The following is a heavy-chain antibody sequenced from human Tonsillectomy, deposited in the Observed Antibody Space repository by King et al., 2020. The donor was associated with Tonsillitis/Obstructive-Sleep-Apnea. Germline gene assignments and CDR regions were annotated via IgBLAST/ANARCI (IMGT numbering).Heavy chain of an antibody. Sequence: QLVQSGAEVKKPGESLKISCEGSGYTFTTYWIGWVRQMPGKGLEWMGIIYPGDSYTKYSPSFQGQFTISADKSISTAYLQWSSLKASDTAMYYCARRNSLGYCTTTSCPDGFDIWGQGTMVTVSS. CDR1: GYTFTTYW. CDR2: IYPGDSYT. V-gene: IGHV5-51*01. D-gene: IGHD2-2*01. CDR3: ARRNSLGYCTTTSCPDGFDI. J-gene: IGHJ3*02.